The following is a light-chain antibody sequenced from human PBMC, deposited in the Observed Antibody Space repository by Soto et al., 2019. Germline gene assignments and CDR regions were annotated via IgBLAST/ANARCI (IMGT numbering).Light chain of an antibody. V-gene: IGKV3-15*01. CDR3: QQYNNWPPWT. CDR2: GAS. CDR1: QSVFSN. J-gene: IGKJ1*01. Sequence: EIVMTQSPATLSVSPGERATLSCRASQSVFSNLAWYQQKPGQPPRLLIYGASTRATGIPARFSGSGSGTEFTLTISSLQSEDFAVYYCQQYNNWPPWTFGQGTKVEIK.